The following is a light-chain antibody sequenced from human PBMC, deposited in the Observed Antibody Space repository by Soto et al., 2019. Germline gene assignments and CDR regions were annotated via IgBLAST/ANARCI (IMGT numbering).Light chain of an antibody. V-gene: IGLV1-40*01. Sequence: QSVVTQPQSVSAAPGQGVTICCSGSGSSIGAGYDVHLYQQLPGTAPKLLIYGNSNRPSGVPDRFSGSRSGTSASLAITGLQAEDEADYYCQSYDSSLSGYVFGTGTKVTVL. CDR2: GNS. J-gene: IGLJ1*01. CDR1: GSSIGAGYD. CDR3: QSYDSSLSGYV.